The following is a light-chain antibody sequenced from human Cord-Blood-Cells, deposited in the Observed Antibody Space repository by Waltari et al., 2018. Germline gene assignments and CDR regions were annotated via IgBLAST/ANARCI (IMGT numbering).Light chain of an antibody. J-gene: IGLJ3*02. CDR3: SSYTSSSTWV. Sequence: QSALTQPASVSGSPGQSITIPCTGTSSDGGGYHYVSWYQQHPGKAPKLMIYDVSKRPSGVSNRFSGSKSGNTASLTISGLQAEDEADYYCSSYTSSSTWVFGGGTKLTVL. CDR2: DVS. V-gene: IGLV2-14*01. CDR1: SSDGGGYHY.